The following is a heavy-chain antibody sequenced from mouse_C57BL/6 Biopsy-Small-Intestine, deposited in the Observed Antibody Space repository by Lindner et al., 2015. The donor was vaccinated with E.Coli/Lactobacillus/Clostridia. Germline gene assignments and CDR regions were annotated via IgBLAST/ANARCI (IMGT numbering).Heavy chain of an antibody. Sequence: SVKVSCKASGYTFTIYYMHWVRQAPGQGPEWMGEINPSDGSTSSAQKFQGRVTMTRDTSMSSVYMELSSLRSEDTAVYFCARGGYRTKFDYWGQGTLVTVSS. J-gene: IGHJ4*01. CDR2: INPSDGST. CDR1: GYTFTIYY. D-gene: IGHD1-1*02. CDR3: ARGGYRTKFDY. V-gene: IGHV1S12*01.